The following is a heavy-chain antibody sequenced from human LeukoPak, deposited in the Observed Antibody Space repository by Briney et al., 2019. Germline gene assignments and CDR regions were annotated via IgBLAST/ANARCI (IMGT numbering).Heavy chain of an antibody. CDR3: ARPQDFGLTGMNAFDI. V-gene: IGHV5-51*01. CDR2: IYPSDSDT. CDR1: GYTFTNYW. Sequence: GESLKISCKASGYTFTNYWIGWVRQMPGKGLEWMGIIYPSDSDTIYSPSFQGQVTISADKSISTAFLQWSSLKASDTAMYYCARPQDFGLTGMNAFDIWGQGTMVTVSA. J-gene: IGHJ3*02. D-gene: IGHD7-27*01.